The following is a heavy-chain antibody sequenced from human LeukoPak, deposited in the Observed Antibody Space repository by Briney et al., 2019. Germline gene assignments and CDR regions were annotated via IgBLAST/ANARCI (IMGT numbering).Heavy chain of an antibody. D-gene: IGHD6-19*01. V-gene: IGHV1-69*04. J-gene: IGHJ3*02. Sequence: SVTVSCKASGGTFSSYAISWVRQAPGQGLEWMGRIIPILGIANYAQKFQGRVTITADKSTSTAYMELSSLRSEDTAVHYCAREESSGGAFDIWGQGTMVTVSS. CDR3: AREESSGGAFDI. CDR1: GGTFSSYA. CDR2: IIPILGIA.